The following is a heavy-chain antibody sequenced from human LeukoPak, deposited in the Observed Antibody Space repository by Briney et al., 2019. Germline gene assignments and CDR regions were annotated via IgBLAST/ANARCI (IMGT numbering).Heavy chain of an antibody. J-gene: IGHJ4*02. V-gene: IGHV4-31*03. CDR3: ARGGSSLIYFDY. CDR2: IYYSGST. CDR1: GGSISSGVYY. D-gene: IGHD6-13*01. Sequence: PSQTLSLTCTVSGGSISSGVYYWSWIRQHPGKGLEWIGYIYYSGSTYYNPSLKSRVTISVDTSKNQFSLKLSSVTAADTAVYYCARGGSSLIYFDYWGQGTLVTVSS.